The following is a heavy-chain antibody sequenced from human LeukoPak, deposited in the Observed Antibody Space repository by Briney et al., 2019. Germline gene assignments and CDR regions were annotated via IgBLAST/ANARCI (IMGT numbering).Heavy chain of an antibody. Sequence: GGSLRLSCAASGFTLSSYAMSWVRQAPGKGLEWVSAISGSGGSTYYADSVKGRFTISRDNSKNTLYLQMNSLRAEDTAVYYCAKDEAVAGANWFDPWGQGTLVTVSS. CDR1: GFTLSSYA. CDR3: AKDEAVAGANWFDP. J-gene: IGHJ5*02. CDR2: ISGSGGST. V-gene: IGHV3-23*01. D-gene: IGHD6-19*01.